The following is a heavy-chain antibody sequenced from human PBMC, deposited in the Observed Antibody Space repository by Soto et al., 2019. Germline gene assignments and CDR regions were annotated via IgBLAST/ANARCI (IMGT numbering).Heavy chain of an antibody. CDR3: ARGRYCSSTSCRGPFDY. CDR2: ISSSSSYT. V-gene: IGHV3-11*06. CDR1: GFTFSDYY. J-gene: IGHJ4*02. Sequence: LRLSCAASGFTFSDYYMSWIRQAPGKGLEWVSYISSSSSYTNYADSVKGRFTISRDNAKNSLYLQMNSLRAEDTAVYYCARGRYCSSTSCRGPFDYWGQGTLVTVSS. D-gene: IGHD2-2*01.